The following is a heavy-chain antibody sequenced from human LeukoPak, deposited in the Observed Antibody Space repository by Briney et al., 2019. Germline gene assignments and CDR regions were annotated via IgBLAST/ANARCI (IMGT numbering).Heavy chain of an antibody. Sequence: GGSLRLSCAASGFTFSSYTMNWVRQAPGKGLEWVSSISSSNSDIHYADSMKGRFTISRDNAENSLYLQMNSLRAEDTAVYYCAIMGRGYSYGKDYWGQGTLVTVSS. CDR1: GFTFSSYT. D-gene: IGHD5-18*01. CDR2: ISSSNSDI. V-gene: IGHV3-21*01. J-gene: IGHJ4*02. CDR3: AIMGRGYSYGKDY.